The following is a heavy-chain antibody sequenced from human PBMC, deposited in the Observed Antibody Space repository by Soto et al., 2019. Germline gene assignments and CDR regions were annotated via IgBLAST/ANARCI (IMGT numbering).Heavy chain of an antibody. CDR2: VGGSGVST. CDR1: VFPFSSLS. V-gene: IGHV3-23*01. CDR3: ARGSGPSGSYGYFDA. Sequence: PGGSLRLSCVSSVFPFSSLSMSWVRQAPGKGLEWVCSVGGSGVSTYYGDSVKGRFTISRDNSKNTLSLEMNGLRDEDTAVYFCARGSGPSGSYGYFDAWGQGTLVTVSS. D-gene: IGHD6-19*01. J-gene: IGHJ4*02.